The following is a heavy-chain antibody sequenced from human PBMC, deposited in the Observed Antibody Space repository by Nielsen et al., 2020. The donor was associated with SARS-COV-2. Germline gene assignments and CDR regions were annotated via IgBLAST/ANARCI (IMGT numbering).Heavy chain of an antibody. V-gene: IGHV1-3*01. D-gene: IGHD3-10*01. J-gene: IGHJ4*02. CDR3: ARTITMVRAVLSHFDY. Sequence: ASVKVSCKASEYTFTRYAMHWVRQAPGQRLEWMGWINAGNGNTKYSQKFQGRVTITRDTSASTAYMELSSLRSEDTAVYYCARTITMVRAVLSHFDYWGQGTLVTVSS. CDR2: INAGNGNT. CDR1: EYTFTRYA.